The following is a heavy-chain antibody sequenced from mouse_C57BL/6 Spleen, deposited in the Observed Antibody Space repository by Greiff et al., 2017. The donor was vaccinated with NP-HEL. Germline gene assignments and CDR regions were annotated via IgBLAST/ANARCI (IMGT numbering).Heavy chain of an antibody. CDR1: GYTFTSYD. CDR2: IYPRDGST. Sequence: QVHVKQSGPELVKPGASVKLSCKASGYTFTSYDINWVKQRPGQGLEWIGWIYPRDGSTKYNEKFKGKATLTVDTSSSTAYMELHSLTSEDSAVYFCARGGELPWFAYWGQGTLVTVSA. J-gene: IGHJ3*01. V-gene: IGHV1-85*01. CDR3: ARGGELPWFAY.